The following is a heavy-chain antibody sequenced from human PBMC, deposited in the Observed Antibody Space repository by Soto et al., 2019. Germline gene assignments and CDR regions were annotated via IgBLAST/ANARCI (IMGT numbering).Heavy chain of an antibody. CDR1: GYTFTSYG. CDR2: ISAYNGNT. J-gene: IGHJ5*02. CDR3: ARERYYDSSDLDP. D-gene: IGHD3-22*01. Sequence: ASVKVSCEASGYTFTSYGISWVRQAPGQGLEWMGWISAYNGNTNYAQKLQGRVTMTRDTSTSTAYMELRSLRSDDTAVYYCARERYYDSSDLDPWGQGTLVTVSS. V-gene: IGHV1-18*04.